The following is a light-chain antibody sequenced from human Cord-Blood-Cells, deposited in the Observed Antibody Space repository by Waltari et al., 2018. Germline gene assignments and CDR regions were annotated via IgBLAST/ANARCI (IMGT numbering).Light chain of an antibody. CDR1: SSDVGRYHY. CDR3: SSYTSSSTWV. CDR2: DVS. V-gene: IGLV2-14*03. Sequence: QSALTQPASVSGSPGQSITISCPGTSSDVGRYHYVSWYQQQPGKAPKLMIYDVSNRPSGVSNRFSGSKSGNTASLTISGLQAEDEADYYCSSYTSSSTWVFGGGTKLTVL. J-gene: IGLJ3*02.